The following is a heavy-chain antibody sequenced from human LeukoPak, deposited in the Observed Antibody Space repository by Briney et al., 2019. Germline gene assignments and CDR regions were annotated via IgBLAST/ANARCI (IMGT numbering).Heavy chain of an antibody. J-gene: IGHJ4*02. CDR1: GVTLSDAW. Sequence: PGGSLRLSCAASGVTLSDAWMNWVRQSPGKGLEWLGRINRKVDAGTIDYAAPVKGRFIISSDDSKSTLHLQMSSLKTEDTAVYYCLMTYCSSASCPTNWGQGTLVTVSS. CDR2: INRKVDAGTI. D-gene: IGHD2-2*01. CDR3: LMTYCSSASCPTN. V-gene: IGHV3-15*07.